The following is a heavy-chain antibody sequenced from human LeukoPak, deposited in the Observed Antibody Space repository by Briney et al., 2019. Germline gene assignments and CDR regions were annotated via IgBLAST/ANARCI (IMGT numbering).Heavy chain of an antibody. Sequence: GGSLRLSCAASGFTFSSYGMHWVRRAPGKGLEWVAFIRYDGSNKYYADSVKGRFTISRDNSKNTLYLQMNSLRAEDTAVYYCAKGLPPFDFWSGYYQYWGQGTLVTVSS. D-gene: IGHD3-3*01. CDR3: AKGLPPFDFWSGYYQY. CDR1: GFTFSSYG. V-gene: IGHV3-30*02. CDR2: IRYDGSNK. J-gene: IGHJ4*02.